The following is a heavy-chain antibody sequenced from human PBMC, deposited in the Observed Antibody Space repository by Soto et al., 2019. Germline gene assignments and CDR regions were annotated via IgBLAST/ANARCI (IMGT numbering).Heavy chain of an antibody. D-gene: IGHD3-3*01. CDR3: EPLEGLAHTDDL. CDR1: VFTFSDYA. CDR2: ISSDGSNR. V-gene: IGHV3-30-3*01. J-gene: IGHJ4*02. Sequence: XRLSCAASVFTFSDYALHWVRQAPGKGLEWVTVISSDGSNRYYADSVKGRFTISRENSKNTLYLQMNSLRVEDTDIYICEPLEGLAHTDDLWGQGTPV.